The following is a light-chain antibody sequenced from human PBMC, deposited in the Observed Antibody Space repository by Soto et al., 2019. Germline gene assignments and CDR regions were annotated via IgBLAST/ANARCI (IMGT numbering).Light chain of an antibody. CDR2: EVT. J-gene: IGLJ3*02. CDR3: SSYAGSNNLP. Sequence: QPVLTQPTSASGSPGQSVTISCTGSSSDVGAYNYVSWYQQHPGKAPKLMIYEVTKRPSGVPDRFSGSKSGNTASLTVSGLQAEDEADYYCSSYAGSNNLPFGGGTKLTVL. CDR1: SSDVGAYNY. V-gene: IGLV2-8*01.